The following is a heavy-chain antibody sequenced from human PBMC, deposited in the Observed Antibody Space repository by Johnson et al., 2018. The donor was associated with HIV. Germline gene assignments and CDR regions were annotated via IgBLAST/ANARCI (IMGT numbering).Heavy chain of an antibody. D-gene: IGHD3-9*01. CDR3: ARSSYYFDTTGYLTRPRAFDI. CDR1: GFTFDDYG. Sequence: EQLVESGGGLVQPGGSLRLSCAASGFTFDDYGMNWVRLVPGQGLEWVAGINWNSGRTGSADAMPGRLPISRDTAKNALSLQLNSLTVEDTAFYYWARSSYYFDTTGYLTRPRAFDIWGQGTMVTVSS. J-gene: IGHJ3*02. CDR2: INWNSGRT. V-gene: IGHV3-20*04.